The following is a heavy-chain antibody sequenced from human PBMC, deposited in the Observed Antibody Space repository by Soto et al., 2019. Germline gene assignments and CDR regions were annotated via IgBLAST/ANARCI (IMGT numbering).Heavy chain of an antibody. CDR3: AGRYSSGWQRRADAFDL. D-gene: IGHD6-19*01. Sequence: QVQLQQWGAGLLKPSETLSLTCAVYGGSFSGYYWSWIRQPPGKGLEWIGESNHSGSTNYNPPLKSRVTISVGASKKKFSLKQSSVAAAAKAVYYCAGRYSSGWQRRADAFDLWGQGTMVTVSS. CDR2: SNHSGST. J-gene: IGHJ3*01. CDR1: GGSFSGYY. V-gene: IGHV4-34*01.